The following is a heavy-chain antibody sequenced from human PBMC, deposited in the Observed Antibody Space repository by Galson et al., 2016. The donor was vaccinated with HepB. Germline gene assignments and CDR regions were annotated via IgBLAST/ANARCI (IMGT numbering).Heavy chain of an antibody. V-gene: IGHV5-10-1*01. CDR1: GYSFTTYW. Sequence: QSGAEVKKPGESLRISCKGSGYSFTTYWISWVRQMPGKGLEWMGRIDPSDSYTTYSPSFQGHVSISADRSISTAYLQWSSLKASDTAIYYCARFRFYYDTSGLRNWFDPWGQGTLVTVSS. CDR3: ARFRFYYDTSGLRNWFDP. CDR2: IDPSDSYT. J-gene: IGHJ5*02. D-gene: IGHD3-22*01.